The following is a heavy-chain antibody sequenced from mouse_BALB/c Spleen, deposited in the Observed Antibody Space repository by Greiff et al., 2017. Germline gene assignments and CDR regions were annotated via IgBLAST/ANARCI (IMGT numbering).Heavy chain of an antibody. Sequence: QVQLKESGPGLVAPSQSLSITCTASGFSLTGYGVNRVRQPPGKGLEWLGMIWGDGSTDYNSALKSRLSISKDNSKSQVFLKMTSLQTDDTARYYCAREWLADCWYFDVWGGGTAVAVSS. J-gene: IGHJ1*01. V-gene: IGHV2-6-7*01. CDR2: IWGDGST. CDR3: AREWLADCWYFDV. CDR1: GFSLTGYG. D-gene: IGHD2-2*01.